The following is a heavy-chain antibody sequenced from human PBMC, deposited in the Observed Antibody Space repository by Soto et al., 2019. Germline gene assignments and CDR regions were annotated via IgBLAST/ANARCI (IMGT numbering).Heavy chain of an antibody. Sequence: GGSVRLSCTTSVFTVSSSHMSWVRQAPGKGLDWVSVIYSGENSYYAVSVQGRFTISRDNSKNTVYLQMNSLRGEDTAIYYCARLGPYGSETYSFRYNWFDPWGQGTLVTVSS. CDR1: VFTVSSSH. CDR3: ARLGPYGSETYSFRYNWFDP. D-gene: IGHD3-10*01. CDR2: IYSGENS. V-gene: IGHV3-53*01. J-gene: IGHJ5*02.